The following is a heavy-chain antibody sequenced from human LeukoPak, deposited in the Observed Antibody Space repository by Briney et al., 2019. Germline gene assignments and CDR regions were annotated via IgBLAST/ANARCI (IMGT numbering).Heavy chain of an antibody. V-gene: IGHV1-2*02. Sequence: ASVTVSCKASVYTFTVYYMHWVRQAPGQGLEWMGWINPNSGGTNYAQKFQGRVTMTRDTSISTAYMELSRLRSDDTAVYYCARDLNYYDSSGYYPHWGQGALVTVSS. D-gene: IGHD3-22*01. CDR3: ARDLNYYDSSGYYPH. CDR2: INPNSGGT. CDR1: VYTFTVYY. J-gene: IGHJ4*02.